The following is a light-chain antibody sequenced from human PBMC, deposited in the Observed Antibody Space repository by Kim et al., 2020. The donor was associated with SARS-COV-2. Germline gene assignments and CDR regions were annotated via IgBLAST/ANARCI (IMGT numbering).Light chain of an antibody. Sequence: QAVVTQEPSLTVSPGGTVTLTCDSSTGGVTSAHYPYWSQQKPGQAPRTLIYDTNNKHSWTPARFSGSLVGGQAALTLSGAQPEDEAEYYCSLYYSGVVVFGGGTQLTVL. J-gene: IGLJ2*01. CDR1: TGGVTSAHY. V-gene: IGLV7-46*01. CDR3: SLYYSGVVV. CDR2: DTN.